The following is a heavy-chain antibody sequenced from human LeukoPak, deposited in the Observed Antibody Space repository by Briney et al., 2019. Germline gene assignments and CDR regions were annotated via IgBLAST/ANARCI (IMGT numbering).Heavy chain of an antibody. Sequence: GGSLRLSCAASGFTFSSYGMHWVRQAPGKGLEWVAFIRYDGSNKYYADSVKGRFTVSRDNSKNTLYLQMNSLRAEDTAVYYCAKGRHDPADRFDPWGQGTLVTVSS. CDR1: GFTFSSYG. CDR2: IRYDGSNK. CDR3: AKGRHDPADRFDP. V-gene: IGHV3-30*02. J-gene: IGHJ5*02. D-gene: IGHD1-1*01.